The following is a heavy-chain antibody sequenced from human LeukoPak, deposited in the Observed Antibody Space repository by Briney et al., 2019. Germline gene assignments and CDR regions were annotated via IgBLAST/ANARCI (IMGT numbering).Heavy chain of an antibody. CDR2: IRYDGSNK. CDR1: GFTFSSYG. V-gene: IGHV3-30*02. J-gene: IGHJ6*02. D-gene: IGHD3-10*01. Sequence: GGSLRLSCAASGFTFSSYGMHWVRQAPGKGLEWVAFIRYDGSNKYYADSVKGRFTISRDNSKNTLYLQMNSLRAEDTAVYYCAKNIRDYYGSGRTRYYYYGMDVWGQGTTVTVSS. CDR3: AKNIRDYYGSGRTRYYYYGMDV.